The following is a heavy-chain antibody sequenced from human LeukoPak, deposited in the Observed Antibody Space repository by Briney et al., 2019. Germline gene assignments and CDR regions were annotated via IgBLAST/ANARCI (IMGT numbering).Heavy chain of an antibody. CDR1: GFSLTTNGMC. J-gene: IGHJ3*02. CDR2: IDWDGDN. Sequence: SGPALVKATQTLTLTCTFSGFSLTTNGMCVSWIRQPPGKALEWLARIDWDGDNYYSTSLRTRLTIPKDTSKNQVVLTMTNMDPVDTATYYCERIMTTVTHDAFDIWGEGTMVTVSS. V-gene: IGHV2-70*11. D-gene: IGHD4-17*01. CDR3: ERIMTTVTHDAFDI.